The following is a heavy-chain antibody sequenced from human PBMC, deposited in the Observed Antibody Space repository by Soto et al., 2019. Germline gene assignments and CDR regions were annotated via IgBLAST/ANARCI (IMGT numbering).Heavy chain of an antibody. CDR1: GDSISYYY. CDR3: VSYDRQSGRYALDY. V-gene: IGHV4-59*01. CDR2: VYYDGST. D-gene: IGHD3-10*01. J-gene: IGHJ4*02. Sequence: QVQLQESGPGLVKPSETLSLTCTVSGDSISYYYWSWIRQPPGKGLEWIGYVYYDGSTNYNPSLESRVTMSIDTSKNEFSLKLSSVIAADTAVYYCVSYDRQSGRYALDYWGKGTLVTVSS.